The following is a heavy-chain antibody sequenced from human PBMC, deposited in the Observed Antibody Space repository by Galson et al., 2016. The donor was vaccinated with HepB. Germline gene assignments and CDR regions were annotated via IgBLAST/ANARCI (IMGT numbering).Heavy chain of an antibody. CDR1: GASISSDKW. J-gene: IGHJ5*02. CDR2: IYHNGYT. CDR3: ARAASSSPYTGIDP. D-gene: IGHD2-15*01. Sequence: SETLSLTCGVSGASISSDKWWTWVRQPPGKGLEWIGEIYHNGYTNYNPSLKTLVTIPLDKSRNQFSLNMTSVTAADTAVYYCARAASSSPYTGIDPWGQGTVVTVSS. V-gene: IGHV4/OR15-8*02.